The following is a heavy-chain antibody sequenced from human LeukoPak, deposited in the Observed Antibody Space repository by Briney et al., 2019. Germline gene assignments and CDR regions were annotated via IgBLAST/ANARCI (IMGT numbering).Heavy chain of an antibody. V-gene: IGHV4-31*03. D-gene: IGHD1-1*01. CDR1: GGSISSGDYY. Sequence: PSQTLSLTCTVSGGSISSGDYYWSWIRQHPGKGLEWIGYIYYSGSTYYNPSLKSRVTISVDTSKNQFSLKLSSVTAADTAVYYCAREGGGSTTSFDYWGQGTLVTVSS. CDR3: AREGGGSTTSFDY. CDR2: IYYSGST. J-gene: IGHJ4*02.